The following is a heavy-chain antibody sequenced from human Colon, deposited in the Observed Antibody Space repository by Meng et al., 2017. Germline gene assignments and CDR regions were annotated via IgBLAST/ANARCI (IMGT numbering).Heavy chain of an antibody. CDR1: GYSFTSYG. D-gene: IGHD3-10*01. V-gene: IGHV1-3*04. CDR2: IYTADGNR. J-gene: IGHJ4*02. Sequence: QVHLVQSGAELKKPGASVKVSCQASGYSFTSYGMHWLRQAPGQRPEWMGWIYTADGNRRYSQRFQDRLTITSDTFARTAYMELSSLRSENTAVYFCARDERGGHYYFDYWGQGTLVTVSS. CDR3: ARDERGGHYYFDY.